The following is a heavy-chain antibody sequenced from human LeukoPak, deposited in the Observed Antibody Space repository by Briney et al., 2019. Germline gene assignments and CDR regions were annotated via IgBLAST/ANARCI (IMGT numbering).Heavy chain of an antibody. CDR2: LHPNSGGT. D-gene: IGHD3-10*01. CDR3: ARWQEGSGTYYIDY. V-gene: IGHV1-2*02. J-gene: IGHJ4*02. Sequence: ASVKVSCTASGYIFTGYYMKWVRQAPGQGLEWMGWLHPNSGGTNYAQKFQGRITLTRDTSISTAYMELSSLTSDDTAVYFCARWQEGSGTYYIDYWGQGTLVTVSS. CDR1: GYIFTGYY.